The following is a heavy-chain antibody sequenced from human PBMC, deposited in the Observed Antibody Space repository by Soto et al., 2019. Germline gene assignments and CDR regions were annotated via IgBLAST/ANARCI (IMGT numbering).Heavy chain of an antibody. D-gene: IGHD6-25*01. Sequence: ASETLSLTCTVSGGSISSSDFYWGWLRQTPGMGLEFIGSMYYSGSTYYNPSLKSRLTISVDTSKNQFTLKLISVTAADTAVYYCAVVDSTGNWFDPWGEGALVTVSS. CDR3: AVVDSTGNWFDP. CDR1: GGSISSSDFY. V-gene: IGHV4-39*01. CDR2: MYYSGST. J-gene: IGHJ5*02.